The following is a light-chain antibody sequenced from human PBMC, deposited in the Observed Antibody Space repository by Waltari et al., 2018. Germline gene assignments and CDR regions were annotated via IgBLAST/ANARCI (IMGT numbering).Light chain of an antibody. V-gene: IGKV3-11*01. CDR3: QQRSNWPLT. Sequence: EIVLTRSPATLSLSPGERATLSCRANQNLSSYFAWYQQKPGQPPRLLIYDASNRAAGIPARFSGTGSGTDFTLTISSLEPEDFVVYYCQQRSNWPLTFGGGTKVEI. J-gene: IGKJ4*01. CDR1: QNLSSY. CDR2: DAS.